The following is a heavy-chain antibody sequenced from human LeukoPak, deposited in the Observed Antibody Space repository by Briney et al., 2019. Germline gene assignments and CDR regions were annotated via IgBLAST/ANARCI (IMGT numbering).Heavy chain of an antibody. J-gene: IGHJ4*02. D-gene: IGHD6-19*01. CDR3: ARQFSAGVFDY. CDR1: GYSFTTYW. CDR2: INPGDSDF. Sequence: GESLNISCKASGYSFTTYWIGWVRQMPGEGLEWTGIINPGDSDFRYGPSFQGQVTVSADKSISTVYLDWSSLKASDTAMYYCARQFSAGVFDYWGQGALVTVSS. V-gene: IGHV5-51*01.